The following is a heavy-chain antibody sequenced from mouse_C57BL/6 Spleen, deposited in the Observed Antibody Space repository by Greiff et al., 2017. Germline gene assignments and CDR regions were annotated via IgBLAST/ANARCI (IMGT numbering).Heavy chain of an antibody. CDR1: GYTFTDYE. CDR2: IDPETGGT. Sequence: LVESGAELVRPGASVTLSCKASGYTFTDYEMHWVKQTPVHGLEWIGAIDPETGGTAYNQKFKGKAILTADKSSSTAYMELRSLTSEDSAVYYCTRWLLGYWGQGTTLTVSS. D-gene: IGHD2-3*01. J-gene: IGHJ2*01. V-gene: IGHV1-15*01. CDR3: TRWLLGY.